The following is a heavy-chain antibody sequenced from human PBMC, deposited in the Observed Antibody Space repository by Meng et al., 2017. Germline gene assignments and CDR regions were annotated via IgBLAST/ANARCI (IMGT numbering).Heavy chain of an antibody. Sequence: GESLKISCAASGFTFSSYAMHWVRQAPGKGLEWVAVISYDGSNKYYADSVKGRFTISRDNSKNTLYLQMNSLRAEDTAVYYCARDPYYYGSGSLDYWGQGTLVTVSS. V-gene: IGHV3-30*04. CDR3: ARDPYYYGSGSLDY. D-gene: IGHD3-10*01. CDR1: GFTFSSYA. CDR2: ISYDGSNK. J-gene: IGHJ4*02.